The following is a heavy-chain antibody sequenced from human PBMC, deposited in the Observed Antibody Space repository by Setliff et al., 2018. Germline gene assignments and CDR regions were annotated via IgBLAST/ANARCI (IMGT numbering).Heavy chain of an antibody. D-gene: IGHD3-22*01. CDR2: ISYDGSNK. CDR3: SVRDYYDSSGYHDY. J-gene: IGHJ4*02. CDR1: GFTFSSYA. Sequence: GGSLRLSCAASGFTFSSYAMHWVRQAPGKGLEWVAVISYDGSNKYYADSVKGRFTISRDNSKNTLYLQMNSLRAEDTAVYYCSVRDYYDSSGYHDYWGQGTLVTVSS. V-gene: IGHV3-30-3*01.